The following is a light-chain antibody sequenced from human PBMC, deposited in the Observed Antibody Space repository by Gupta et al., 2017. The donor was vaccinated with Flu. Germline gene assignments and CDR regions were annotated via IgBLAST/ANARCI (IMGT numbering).Light chain of an antibody. CDR3: AAWDDSLNGWV. Sequence: QAVLTQTPSMSAAPGQSVTISCSGRSSNIGKNAVNWYQQFPGRPPKLVMYCDDMALSGVPDRFSGSRLGTSASLAISGLQSEDEADYYCAAWDDSLNGWVFGGGTKLTVL. V-gene: IGLV1-36*01. J-gene: IGLJ3*02. CDR2: CDD. CDR1: SSNIGKNA.